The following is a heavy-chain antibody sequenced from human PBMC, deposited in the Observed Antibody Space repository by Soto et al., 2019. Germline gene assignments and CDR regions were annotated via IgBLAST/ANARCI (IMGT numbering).Heavy chain of an antibody. Sequence: LRLSCAVSGFPFSSYGMHWVRQAPGKGLEWVAITSYDGTKKNYADSVKGRFTISRDNSNNTLYLQMNSLRGADTAVYFCAKEHYDYAWGNYRSPFDYWGQGALVTVSS. CDR3: AKEHYDYAWGNYRSPFDY. CDR1: GFPFSSYG. CDR2: TSYDGTKK. V-gene: IGHV3-30*18. D-gene: IGHD3-16*02. J-gene: IGHJ4*02.